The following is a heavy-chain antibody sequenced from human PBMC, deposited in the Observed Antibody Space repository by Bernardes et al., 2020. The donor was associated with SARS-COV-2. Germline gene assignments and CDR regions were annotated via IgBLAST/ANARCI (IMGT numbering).Heavy chain of an antibody. CDR1: GYTFTNYG. V-gene: IGHV1-18*04. Sequence: ASLKGSCKASGYTFTNYGISWVRQAPGQELEWMGWISAYNGNTNYAQKLQGRVTMTTDTSTSTAYMELRSLRSDDTAVYYCAREPTVFDAFDIWGQGTMVTGSS. CDR2: ISAYNGNT. CDR3: AREPTVFDAFDI. D-gene: IGHD4-4*01. J-gene: IGHJ3*02.